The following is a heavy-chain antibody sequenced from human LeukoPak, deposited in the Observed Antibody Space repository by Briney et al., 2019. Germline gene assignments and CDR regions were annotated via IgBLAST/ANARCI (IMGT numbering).Heavy chain of an antibody. Sequence: PGGSLRLSSAASGFTFSSYWMTWVRQAPGKGLEWVANIKQDGSETYYVDSVKGRFTISRDNAKNSVYLQMNSLRVEDTAVYYCVRDRGGGMDVWGKGITVTVSS. CDR1: GFTFSSYW. CDR2: IKQDGSET. V-gene: IGHV3-7*01. D-gene: IGHD4-23*01. CDR3: VRDRGGGMDV. J-gene: IGHJ6*04.